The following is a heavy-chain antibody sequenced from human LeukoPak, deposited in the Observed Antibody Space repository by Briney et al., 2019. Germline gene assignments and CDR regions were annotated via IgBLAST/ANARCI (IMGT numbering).Heavy chain of an antibody. J-gene: IGHJ4*02. CDR1: GFTFSSYA. CDR2: ISSRGGSM. V-gene: IGHV3-48*03. Sequence: GGSLRLSCAASGFTFSSYAMSWFRQAPGKGLEWLSYISSRGGSMYYADSVKGRFTISRDNAKNSLYLQMNSLRAEDTAVYYCAKIGRGYSNFFDDWGQGTLVTVSS. CDR3: AKIGRGYSNFFDD. D-gene: IGHD3-3*01.